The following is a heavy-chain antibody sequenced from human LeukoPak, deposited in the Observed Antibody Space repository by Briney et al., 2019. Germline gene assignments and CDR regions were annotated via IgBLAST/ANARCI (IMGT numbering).Heavy chain of an antibody. J-gene: IGHJ4*02. Sequence: GASVKVSCKASGYTFTSYDINWVRQATGQGLEWMGWMNPNSGNTGYAQKFQGRVTITRNTSISTAYMELSSLRSEDTAVYYCARAGRTVVPAAKKDMYYFDYWGQGTLVTVSS. V-gene: IGHV1-8*03. CDR1: GYTFTSYD. CDR3: ARAGRTVVPAAKKDMYYFDY. CDR2: MNPNSGNT. D-gene: IGHD2-2*01.